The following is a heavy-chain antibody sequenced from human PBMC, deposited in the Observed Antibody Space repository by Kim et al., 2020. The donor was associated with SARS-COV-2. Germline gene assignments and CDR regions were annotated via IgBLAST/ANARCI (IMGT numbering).Heavy chain of an antibody. Sequence: SETLSLTCTVSGGSISSYYWSWIRQPPGKGLEWIGYIYYSGSTNYNPSLKSRVTISVDTSKNQFSLKLSSVTAADTAVYYCARAYSIWYFDLWGRGTLVTVSS. V-gene: IGHV4-59*13. D-gene: IGHD4-4*01. CDR2: IYYSGST. CDR3: ARAYSIWYFDL. CDR1: GGSISSYY. J-gene: IGHJ2*01.